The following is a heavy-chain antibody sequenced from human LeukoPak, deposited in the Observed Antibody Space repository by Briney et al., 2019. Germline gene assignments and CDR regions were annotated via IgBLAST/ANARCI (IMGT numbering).Heavy chain of an antibody. CDR2: IYYSGST. D-gene: IGHD2-2*01. CDR3: ARHVCSSTSCKPYFDY. Sequence: PSETLSLTCAVYGGSISGYYWSWIRQPPGKGLEWIGYIYYSGSTNYNPSLKGRVTISVDTSKNQFSLKLSSVTAADTAVYYCARHVCSSTSCKPYFDYWGQGTLVTVSS. V-gene: IGHV4-59*08. CDR1: GGSISGYY. J-gene: IGHJ4*02.